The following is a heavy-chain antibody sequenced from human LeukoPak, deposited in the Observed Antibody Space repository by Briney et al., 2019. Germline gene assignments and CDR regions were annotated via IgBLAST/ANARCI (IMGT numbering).Heavy chain of an antibody. V-gene: IGHV3-33*01. CDR2: IWYGGSNK. CDR1: GFTFSSYG. J-gene: IGHJ4*02. D-gene: IGHD3-22*01. Sequence: GGSLRLSCAASGFTFSSYGMHWVRQAPGKGLEWVAVIWYGGSNKYYADSVKGRFTISRDNSKNTLYLQMNSLRAEDTAVYYCARDPYYYDSSGYQDYWGQGTLVTVSS. CDR3: ARDPYYYDSSGYQDY.